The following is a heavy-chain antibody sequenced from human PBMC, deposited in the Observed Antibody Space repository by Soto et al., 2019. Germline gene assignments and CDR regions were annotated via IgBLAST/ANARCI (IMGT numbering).Heavy chain of an antibody. CDR1: GYTFTGYY. CDR3: ARGAYDFWSGSHVDY. CDR2: INPNSGGT. J-gene: IGHJ4*02. D-gene: IGHD3-3*01. Sequence: ASVKVSCKASGYTFTGYYMHWLRQSAGQGLEWMGWINPNSGGTNYAQKFQGRVTMTRDTSISTAYMELSRLRSDDTAVYYCARGAYDFWSGSHVDYWGQGTLVTVSS. V-gene: IGHV1-2*02.